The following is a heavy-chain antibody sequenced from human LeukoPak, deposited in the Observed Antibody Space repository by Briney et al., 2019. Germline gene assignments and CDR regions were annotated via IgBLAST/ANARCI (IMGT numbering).Heavy chain of an antibody. V-gene: IGHV1-69*05. J-gene: IGHJ6*03. D-gene: IGHD3-10*01. CDR3: ATGRITMVRGPYYYYMDV. CDR2: IIPIFGTA. CDR1: GGTFSSYA. Sequence: SVKVSCKASGGTFSSYAISWVRQAPGQGLEWMGRIIPIFGTANYAQKFQGRVTITTDESTSTAYMELSSLRSEDTAVYYCATGRITMVRGPYYYYMDVWGKGTTVTVSS.